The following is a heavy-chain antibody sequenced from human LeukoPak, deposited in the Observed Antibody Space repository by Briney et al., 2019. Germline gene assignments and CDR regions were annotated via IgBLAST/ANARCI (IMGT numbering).Heavy chain of an antibody. CDR2: ISGSGGST. D-gene: IGHD6-19*01. V-gene: IGHV3-23*01. CDR1: GFTFSSYA. Sequence: PGGSLRLSCAASGFTFSSYAMSWVRQAPGKGLEWASGISGSGGSTYYADSVKGRFTISRDNSKNTLYLQMNSLRAEDTAVYYCAKGLLPSSGWSRGFDYWGQGTLVTVSS. CDR3: AKGLLPSSGWSRGFDY. J-gene: IGHJ4*02.